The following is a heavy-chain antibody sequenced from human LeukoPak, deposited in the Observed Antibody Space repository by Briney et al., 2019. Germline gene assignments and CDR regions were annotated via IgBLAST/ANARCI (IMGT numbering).Heavy chain of an antibody. D-gene: IGHD3-3*01. CDR1: GGSISSSSYY. J-gene: IGHJ4*02. V-gene: IGHV4-39*01. CDR3: ARHLPPDFWSGSYFDY. Sequence: PSETLSLTCTVSGGSISSSSYYWGWIRQPPGKGLEWIGSIYYSGSTYYNPSLKSRVTISVDTSKNQFSLKLSSVTAADTAVYYCARHLPPDFWSGSYFDYWGQGALVTVSS. CDR2: IYYSGST.